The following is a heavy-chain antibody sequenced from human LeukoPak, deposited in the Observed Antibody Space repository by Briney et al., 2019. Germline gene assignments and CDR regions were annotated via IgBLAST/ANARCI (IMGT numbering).Heavy chain of an antibody. J-gene: IGHJ4*02. V-gene: IGHV3-53*01. CDR3: AREERYYFNY. Sequence: PGGSXRLSCAASGFIVSNNYMNWVRQAPGEGLEWVSVIYTGGDTYYADSVRGRFTISRDTSKNTLYLQMNSLRAEDTAVYYCAREERYYFNYWGQGTLVTVSS. CDR2: IYTGGDT. CDR1: GFIVSNNY. D-gene: IGHD1-1*01.